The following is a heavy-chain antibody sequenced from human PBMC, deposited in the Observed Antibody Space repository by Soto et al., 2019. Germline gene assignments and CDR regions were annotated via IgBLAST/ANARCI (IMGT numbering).Heavy chain of an antibody. CDR1: GFTFSSYA. D-gene: IGHD6-13*01. J-gene: IGHJ4*02. CDR2: ISGSGGGT. V-gene: IGHV3-23*01. Sequence: GGSLRLSCAASGFTFSSYAMSWVRQAPGKGLEWVSAISGSGGGTYYADSVKGRFTISRDNSKNTLYLQMNSLRAEDTAVYYCAKDPAIAAAGPRYFDYWGQGTLVTVSS. CDR3: AKDPAIAAAGPRYFDY.